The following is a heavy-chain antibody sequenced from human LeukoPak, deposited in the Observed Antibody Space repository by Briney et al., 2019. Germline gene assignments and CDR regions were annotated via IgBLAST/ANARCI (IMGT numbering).Heavy chain of an antibody. D-gene: IGHD3-22*01. Sequence: SETLSLTCTVSGGSISSGDYYWSWIRQPPGKGLEWIGYIYYSGSTYYNPSLKSRVSMSVDTSKNQFSLRLRSVTAADTAVYYCARESGYYYDTSGYTFDYWGQGILVTVSS. J-gene: IGHJ4*02. CDR3: ARESGYYYDTSGYTFDY. V-gene: IGHV4-30-4*08. CDR2: IYYSGST. CDR1: GGSISSGDYY.